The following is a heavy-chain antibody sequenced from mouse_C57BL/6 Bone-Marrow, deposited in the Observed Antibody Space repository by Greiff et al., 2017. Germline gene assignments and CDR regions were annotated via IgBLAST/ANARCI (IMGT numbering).Heavy chain of an antibody. J-gene: IGHJ1*03. CDR3: ARQGVVWYFDV. CDR2: ISSGGSYT. V-gene: IGHV5-6*01. Sequence: EVHLVESGGDLVKPGGSLKLSCAASGFTFSSYGMSWVRQTPDKRLEWVATISSGGSYTYYPDSVKGRFTISRDNAKNTLYLQMSSLKSEDTAMYYCARQGVVWYFDVWGTGTTVTVSS. CDR1: GFTFSSYG.